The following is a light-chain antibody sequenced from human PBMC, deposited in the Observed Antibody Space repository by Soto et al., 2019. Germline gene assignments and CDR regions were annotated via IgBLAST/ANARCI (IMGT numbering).Light chain of an antibody. Sequence: QSVLTQPPSVSGAPGQRVAISCIGSSSNIGAGYEVHWYQALPGTAPKLLIYGNNNRPSGVPDRFSGSKSDTSASLAITGLQAEDETDYYCQSYDNNLSAWVFGGGTKLTVL. J-gene: IGLJ3*02. CDR2: GNN. V-gene: IGLV1-40*01. CDR3: QSYDNNLSAWV. CDR1: SSNIGAGYE.